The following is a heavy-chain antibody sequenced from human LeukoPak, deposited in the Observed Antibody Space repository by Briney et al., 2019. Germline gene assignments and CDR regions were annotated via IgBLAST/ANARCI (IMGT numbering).Heavy chain of an antibody. Sequence: ASVKVSCKASGYTFTDYYMHWVRQAPGQGLEWMGWINPNSGGTRYVQNSQGRVTMTRDTSISTVYMELTRLTSDDTAVYYCTRAGRGVYWGQGTLVTVSS. CDR3: TRAGRGVY. V-gene: IGHV1-2*02. CDR1: GYTFTDYY. J-gene: IGHJ4*02. D-gene: IGHD3-10*01. CDR2: INPNSGGT.